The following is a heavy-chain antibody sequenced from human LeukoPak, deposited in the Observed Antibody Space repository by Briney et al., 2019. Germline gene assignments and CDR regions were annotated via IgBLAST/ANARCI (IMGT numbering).Heavy chain of an antibody. Sequence: GGSLRLSCAASGFTFSSYAMSWVRQAPGKGLEWVSGISGRGDNTSYADSVKGRLTISRDNSKNTLYLQMNSLRAEDTAVYYCAKRPRWLQFHYWGQGTLVTVSS. J-gene: IGHJ4*02. D-gene: IGHD5-24*01. CDR2: ISGRGDNT. V-gene: IGHV3-23*01. CDR3: AKRPRWLQFHY. CDR1: GFTFSSYA.